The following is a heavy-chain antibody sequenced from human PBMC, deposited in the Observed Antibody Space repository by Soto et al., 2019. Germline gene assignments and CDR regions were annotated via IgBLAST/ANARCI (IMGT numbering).Heavy chain of an antibody. D-gene: IGHD1-26*01. CDR1: RFTFSSYA. V-gene: IGHV3-23*01. CDR3: AKGTNSGIYRGYFDY. Sequence: TGGSLRLSCAASRFTFSSYAMSWVRQAPGKGLEWVSLISDSGDSTYYTDSVKGRFTISRDNSKNTLYLQMNSLRAEDTAVYFCAKGTNSGIYRGYFDYWGQGTLVTVSS. J-gene: IGHJ4*02. CDR2: ISDSGDST.